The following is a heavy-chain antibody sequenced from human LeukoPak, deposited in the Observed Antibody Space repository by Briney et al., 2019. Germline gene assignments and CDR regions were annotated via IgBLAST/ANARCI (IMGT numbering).Heavy chain of an antibody. CDR3: ARRFDS. V-gene: IGHV3-48*01. J-gene: IGHJ4*02. CDR2: IGPGGDI. Sequence: GGSLRLSCAASGFSFTAYSMNWVRQAPGRGLEWISYIGPGGDIYYAGSVTGRFTVSRDTAKNSLYLQMNGLRVEDTAEYYCARRFDSWGQGTLVTVSS. CDR1: GFSFTAYS.